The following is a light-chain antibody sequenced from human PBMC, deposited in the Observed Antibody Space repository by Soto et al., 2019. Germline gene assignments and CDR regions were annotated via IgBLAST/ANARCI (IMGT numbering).Light chain of an antibody. Sequence: QSALTQPPSASGSPGQSVTISCTGTSSDVGGYNYVSWYQQHPGKAPKLLICDVTKRPSGVPDRFSGSKSGNTASLTVSGLQAEDEADYYCSSYAGRNNWVFGGGTKVTVL. J-gene: IGLJ3*02. CDR2: DVT. CDR3: SSYAGRNNWV. CDR1: SSDVGGYNY. V-gene: IGLV2-8*01.